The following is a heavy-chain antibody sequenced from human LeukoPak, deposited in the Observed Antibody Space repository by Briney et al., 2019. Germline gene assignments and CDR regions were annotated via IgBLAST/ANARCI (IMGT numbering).Heavy chain of an antibody. V-gene: IGHV1-2*02. J-gene: IGHJ5*02. CDR2: INPNSGGT. Sequence: ASVKVSCKASGYTFTGYYMHWVRQAPGQGPEWMGWINPNSGGTNYAQKFQGRVTMTRDTSISTAYMELSRLRSDDTAVYYCARDPRTEEWELLPSWGQGTLVTVSS. D-gene: IGHD1-26*01. CDR1: GYTFTGYY. CDR3: ARDPRTEEWELLPS.